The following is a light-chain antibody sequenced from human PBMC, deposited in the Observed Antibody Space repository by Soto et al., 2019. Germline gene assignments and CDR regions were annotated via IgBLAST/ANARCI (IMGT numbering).Light chain of an antibody. CDR1: QSVLSD. CDR3: QQRSKWPLT. J-gene: IGKJ3*01. CDR2: DAS. Sequence: EIVLTQSPATLSLSPGERATLSCRASQSVLSDLGWYQQKPGQAPRLLIFDASNRATGIPVRFSGSGSGTDFTLTISSLEPEDFAVYYCQQRSKWPLTFGPGTKVDI. V-gene: IGKV3-11*01.